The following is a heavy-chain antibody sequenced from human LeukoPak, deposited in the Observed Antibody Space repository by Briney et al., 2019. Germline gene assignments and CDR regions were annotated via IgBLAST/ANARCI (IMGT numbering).Heavy chain of an antibody. CDR3: AAPFRTEDYYHGMDV. D-gene: IGHD3/OR15-3a*01. V-gene: IGHV1-2*02. Sequence: ASAKVSCKASGYTFTGYYMYWVRQAPGQGLEWMGWINPNSGGTKYAQKFQGRVTMTRDTSISTAYMELSSLISDDTAVYYCAAPFRTEDYYHGMDVWGQGTTVTVSS. CDR1: GYTFTGYY. J-gene: IGHJ6*02. CDR2: INPNSGGT.